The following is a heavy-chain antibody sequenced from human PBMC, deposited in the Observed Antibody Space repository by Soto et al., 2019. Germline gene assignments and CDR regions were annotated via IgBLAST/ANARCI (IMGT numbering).Heavy chain of an antibody. Sequence: GWSLRLSCASSVFTFISYSMNWVRQAPGKGLEWVSYISSSSSTIYYADSVKGRFTISRDNAKNSLYLQMNSLRDEDTAVYYCAREGSYYYYGMDVWGQGTTVTVSS. CDR1: VFTFISYS. CDR2: ISSSSSTI. CDR3: AREGSYYYYGMDV. V-gene: IGHV3-48*02. J-gene: IGHJ6*02.